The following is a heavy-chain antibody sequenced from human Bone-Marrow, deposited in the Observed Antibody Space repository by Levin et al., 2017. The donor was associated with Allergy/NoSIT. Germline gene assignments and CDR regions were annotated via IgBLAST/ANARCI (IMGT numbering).Heavy chain of an antibody. CDR2: INAGNGNT. CDR3: AGVFGVGIPS. Sequence: AGESLKISCKASGYTVAGYAIYWVRQAPGQRLEWMGWINAGNGNTKYSQEFQGRVTMTRDTSASTIYMQMSSLRSEDTAVYYCAGVFGVGIPSWGQGTLVTVSA. V-gene: IGHV1-3*01. D-gene: IGHD3-3*01. CDR1: GYTVAGYA. J-gene: IGHJ4*02.